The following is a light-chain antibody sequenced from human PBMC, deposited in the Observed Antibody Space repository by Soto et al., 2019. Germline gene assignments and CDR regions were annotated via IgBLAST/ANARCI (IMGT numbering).Light chain of an antibody. CDR1: QGISNY. Sequence: DFQMTQSPSSLSASVGDRVTIPCRASQGISNYLAWYQQKPGKIPKLLIYGASTLQSGVPSRFSGSGSGTDFTLTISSLQPEDVATYYCQKYNSGIHTFGPGTRVDIK. J-gene: IGKJ3*01. CDR3: QKYNSGIHT. CDR2: GAS. V-gene: IGKV1-27*01.